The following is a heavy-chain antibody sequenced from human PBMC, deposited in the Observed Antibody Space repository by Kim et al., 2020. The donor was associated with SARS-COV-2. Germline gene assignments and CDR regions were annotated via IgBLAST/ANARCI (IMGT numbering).Heavy chain of an antibody. J-gene: IGHJ4*02. V-gene: IGHV4-31*02. Sequence: YNPSRKSRVTISVDTSKNQCCLKLSSVTAADTAVYYCARGVYCASSALDYWGQGTLVTVSS. CDR3: ARGVYCASSALDY. D-gene: IGHD3-22*01.